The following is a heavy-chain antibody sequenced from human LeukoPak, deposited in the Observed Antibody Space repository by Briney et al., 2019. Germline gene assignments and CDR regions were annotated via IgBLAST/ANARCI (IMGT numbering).Heavy chain of an antibody. Sequence: SETLSLTCTVSGGSISSSSYYWGWIRQPPGKGLEWIGSIYYSGSTYYNPSLKSRVTISVDTSKNQFSLKLRSVTAADTAVYYCARGVPGYSYGTGGFDYWGQGTRVTVSS. CDR3: ARGVPGYSYGTGGFDY. V-gene: IGHV4-39*07. CDR2: IYYSGST. CDR1: GGSISSSSYY. D-gene: IGHD5-18*01. J-gene: IGHJ4*02.